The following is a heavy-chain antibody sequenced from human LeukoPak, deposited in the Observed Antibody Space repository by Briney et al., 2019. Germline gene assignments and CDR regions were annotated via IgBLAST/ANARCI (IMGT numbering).Heavy chain of an antibody. D-gene: IGHD1-26*01. CDR1: GGSISSGGYY. V-gene: IGHV4-31*03. J-gene: IGHJ4*02. CDR3: ARAPSGSLDY. Sequence: SETLSLTCTVSGGSISSGGYYWSWIRQHPGKGLEWIGYIYYSGSTYYNPSLKSRVTTSVDTSKNQFSLKLSSVTAADTAVYYCARAPSGSLDYWGQGTLVTVSS. CDR2: IYYSGST.